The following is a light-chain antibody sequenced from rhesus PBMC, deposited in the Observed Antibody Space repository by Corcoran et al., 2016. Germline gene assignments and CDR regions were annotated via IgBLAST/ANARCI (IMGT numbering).Light chain of an antibody. Sequence: QSALPPPPSMSKALGQSVTISCTGTSSDIGGYNGVSWYQQHSGTAHRLLIYDVSKRPSGVSDRFSDSKSGNTPSLTISGLQAEDGAGYYCCSHRNGGTFIFGAGTPLTVV. CDR1: SSDIGGYNG. V-gene: IGLV2-38*01. CDR2: DVS. CDR3: CSHRNGGTFI. J-gene: IGLJ1*01.